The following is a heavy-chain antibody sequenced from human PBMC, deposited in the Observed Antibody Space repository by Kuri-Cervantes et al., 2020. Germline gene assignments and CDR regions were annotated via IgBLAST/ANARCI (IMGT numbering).Heavy chain of an antibody. CDR3: ARDGWVTMFHFDN. Sequence: ASVKVSCKASGYTFTSYAMNWVRQAPGQRLEWMAWINAGNGETKSSQKFQGRVTITTDTSASTAYMELSSLRSEDTAMYYCARDGWVTMFHFDNWGPGTLVTVSS. CDR2: INAGNGET. J-gene: IGHJ4*02. D-gene: IGHD3-10*02. CDR1: GYTFTSYA. V-gene: IGHV1-3*01.